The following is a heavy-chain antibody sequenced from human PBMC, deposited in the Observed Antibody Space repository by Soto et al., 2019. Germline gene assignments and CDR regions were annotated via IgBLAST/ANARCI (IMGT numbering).Heavy chain of an antibody. CDR3: ARDLTYNSGSYPLY. CDR1: GFTLSSYW. Sequence: EVQLVESGGGLVQPGGSLRLSCAASGFTLSSYWMHWVRQVPGKGLVWVSRINSDASSTSYADSVEGRFTISRDNARNMLYLQMNSLRAEDTAVYYCARDLTYNSGSYPLYWGQGTLVTVSS. J-gene: IGHJ4*02. D-gene: IGHD3-10*01. CDR2: INSDASST. V-gene: IGHV3-74*01.